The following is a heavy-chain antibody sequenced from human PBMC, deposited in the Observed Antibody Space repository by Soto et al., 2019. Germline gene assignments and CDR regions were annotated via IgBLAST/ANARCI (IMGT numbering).Heavy chain of an antibody. CDR2: ISPSSGGT. Sequence: QAQLVQPGTEVKKPGASVRVSCKASGYTFTSYYIHWVRQAPGHGPEWMGMISPSSGGTDYAQKFQGRVTMTRDTSTSTVYMELSSLRSEDTAVYYCTRSIITTAGTDAFDLWGQGTVVTVSS. V-gene: IGHV1-46*03. CDR1: GYTFTSYY. D-gene: IGHD6-13*01. CDR3: TRSIITTAGTDAFDL. J-gene: IGHJ3*01.